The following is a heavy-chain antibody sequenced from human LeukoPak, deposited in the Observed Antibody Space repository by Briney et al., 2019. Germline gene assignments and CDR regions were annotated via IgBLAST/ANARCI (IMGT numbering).Heavy chain of an antibody. CDR1: GLTFSSSA. J-gene: IGHJ4*02. Sequence: PGGSLRLSCAASGLTFSSSAMNWVRQAPGKGLEWVSSVSGSGGSTNYADSVKGRFTISRDNSKNTLYLQMNSLRAEDTAVYYCAKAHGYTVYDPGDYWGRGSLVTVSS. CDR3: AKAHGYTVYDPGDY. D-gene: IGHD5/OR15-5a*01. V-gene: IGHV3-23*01. CDR2: VSGSGGST.